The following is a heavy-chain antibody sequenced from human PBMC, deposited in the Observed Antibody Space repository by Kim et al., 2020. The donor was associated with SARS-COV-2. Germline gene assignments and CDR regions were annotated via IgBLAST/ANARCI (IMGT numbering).Heavy chain of an antibody. J-gene: IGHJ2*01. CDR2: IYHTGST. V-gene: IGHV4-38-2*02. D-gene: IGHD2-21*01. CDR1: GYSISSGYY. CDR3: ARSSTDPAYCAGECYPGGYWYFDL. Sequence: SETLSLTCTVSGYSISSGYYWGWIRQPPGKGLEWIGIIYHTGSTYYNPSLKSRVTISVDTSKSQFSLKLSSVTAADTAVYYCARSSTDPAYCAGECYPGGYWYFDLWGRGTLVTVSS.